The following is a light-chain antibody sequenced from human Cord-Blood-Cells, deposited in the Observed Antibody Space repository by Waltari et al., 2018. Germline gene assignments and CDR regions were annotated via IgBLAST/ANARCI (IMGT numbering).Light chain of an antibody. CDR1: QGISGY. Sequence: VPGMTQSPSLLSASTGDRVTISCLMSQGISGYLVWYQTKPVKAPELLIYAASTLQSGVPSRFSGSGSGTDFTLTISCLQSEDFATYYCQQYYSFPITFGGGTKVEIK. CDR2: AAS. V-gene: IGKV1D-8*01. CDR3: QQYYSFPIT. J-gene: IGKJ4*01.